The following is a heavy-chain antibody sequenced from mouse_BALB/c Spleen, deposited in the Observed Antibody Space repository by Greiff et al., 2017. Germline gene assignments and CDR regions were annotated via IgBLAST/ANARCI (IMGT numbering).Heavy chain of an antibody. CDR3: ARYGNHYYYAMDY. D-gene: IGHD2-1*01. V-gene: IGHV3-2*02. Sequence: DVHLVESGPGLVKPSQSLSLTCTVTGYSITSDYAWNWIRQFPGNKLEWMGYISYSGSTSYNPSLKSRISITRDTSKNQFFLQLNSVTTEDTATYYCARYGNHYYYAMDYWGQGTSVTVSS. CDR1: GYSITSDYA. J-gene: IGHJ4*01. CDR2: ISYSGST.